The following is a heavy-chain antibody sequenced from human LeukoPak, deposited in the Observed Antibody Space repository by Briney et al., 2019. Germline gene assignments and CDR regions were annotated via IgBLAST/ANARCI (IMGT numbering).Heavy chain of an antibody. V-gene: IGHV1-2*02. Sequence: ASVKVSCKASGYTFTGYYMHWVRQAPGQGLGWMGWINPNSGGTNYAQKFQGRVTMTRDTSISTAYMELSRLRSDDTAVYYCAREKLDIVVVPAAPYYYYGMDVWGQGTTVTVSS. CDR2: INPNSGGT. J-gene: IGHJ6*02. CDR3: AREKLDIVVVPAAPYYYYGMDV. D-gene: IGHD2-2*03. CDR1: GYTFTGYY.